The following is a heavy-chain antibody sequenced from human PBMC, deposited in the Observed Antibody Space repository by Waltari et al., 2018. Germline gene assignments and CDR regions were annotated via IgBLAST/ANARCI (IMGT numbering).Heavy chain of an antibody. CDR1: GYNFTSYW. CDR3: ARGTPYDY. CDR2: MHPSDSET. J-gene: IGHJ4*02. D-gene: IGHD1-1*01. V-gene: IGHV5-51*01. Sequence: EVQLVQSGAEVKKPGESLKISCKASGYNFTSYWIGWVRQMPGKGLEWGGIMHPSDSETRYSPSFRGQVTISVDKSITTAYLQLSSLEPPDTAMYYCARGTPYDYWGQGTLVTAAS.